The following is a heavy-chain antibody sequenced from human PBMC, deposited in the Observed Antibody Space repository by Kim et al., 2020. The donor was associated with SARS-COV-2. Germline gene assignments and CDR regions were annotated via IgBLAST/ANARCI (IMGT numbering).Heavy chain of an antibody. Sequence: SETLSLTCTVSGGSISSYSYYWGWIRQPPGKGLEWIGSIYYSWSTYYNPSLKSRVTISVDTSKNQFSLKLSSVTAADTAVYYCARHNGPYSSSSIDYWG. V-gene: IGHV4-39*01. CDR3: ARHNGPYSSSSIDY. CDR1: GGSISSYSYY. CDR2: IYYSWST. J-gene: IGHJ4*01. D-gene: IGHD6-6*01.